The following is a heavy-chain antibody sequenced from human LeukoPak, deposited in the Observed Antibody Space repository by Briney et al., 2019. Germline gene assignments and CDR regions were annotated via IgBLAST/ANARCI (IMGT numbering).Heavy chain of an antibody. V-gene: IGHV3-48*03. CDR3: AELGITMIGGV. Sequence: GGSLRLSCAGSGFTFRNYEMSWVRQAPGKGLEWVSHISRDGSTVYYRDSVKGRFTISRDNVKNSLYLHMNSLRVEDTGVYYCAELGITMIGGVWGKGTTVTISS. CDR2: ISRDGSTV. D-gene: IGHD3-10*02. CDR1: GFTFRNYE. J-gene: IGHJ6*04.